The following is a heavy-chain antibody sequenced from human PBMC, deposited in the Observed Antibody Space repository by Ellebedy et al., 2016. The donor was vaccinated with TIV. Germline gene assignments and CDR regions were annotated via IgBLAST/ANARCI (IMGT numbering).Heavy chain of an antibody. CDR2: IYHSGST. V-gene: IGHV4-38-2*02. CDR1: GYSISSGYY. CDR3: ARDRTGTSFDY. D-gene: IGHD1-7*01. Sequence: SETLSLTCTVSGYSISSGYYWGWIRPPPGKGLGWIGSIYHSGSTYYNPSLKSRVTISVDTSKNTFSLKLRSVTAADTAVYYCARDRTGTSFDYWGQGTLVTVSS. J-gene: IGHJ4*02.